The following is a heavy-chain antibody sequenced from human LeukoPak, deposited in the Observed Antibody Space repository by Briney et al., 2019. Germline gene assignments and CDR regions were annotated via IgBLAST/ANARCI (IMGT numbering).Heavy chain of an antibody. V-gene: IGHV1-69*04. CDR2: IIPILGIA. CDR1: GGTFSSYA. D-gene: IGHD3-3*01. CDR3: ARADSDITIFGVVRFDY. Sequence: SVKVSCKASGGTFSSYAISWVRQAPGQGLEWMGRIIPILGIANYAQKFQGRVTITADKSTSTAYMELSSLRSEDTAVYYCARADSDITIFGVVRFDYWGQGTLVTVSS. J-gene: IGHJ4*02.